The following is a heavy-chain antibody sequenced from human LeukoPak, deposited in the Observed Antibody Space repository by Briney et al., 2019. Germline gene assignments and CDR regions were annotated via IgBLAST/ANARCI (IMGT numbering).Heavy chain of an antibody. D-gene: IGHD3-3*01. CDR3: ARGDYSNGYPYRIDF. CDR1: GYTFTDYH. CDR2: INPNNGDT. J-gene: IGHJ4*02. Sequence: ASVKVSCKASGYTFTDYHINWVRQAPGQGLEWMGWINPNNGDTKYAQKFQGRVTMTRDTPISTAYLDLNRLTSDDTAVYYCARGDYSNGYPYRIDFWGQGTLVTVSS. V-gene: IGHV1-2*02.